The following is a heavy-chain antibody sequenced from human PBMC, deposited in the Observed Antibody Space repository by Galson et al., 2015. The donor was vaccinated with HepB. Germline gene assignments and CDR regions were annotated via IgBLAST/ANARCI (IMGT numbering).Heavy chain of an antibody. V-gene: IGHV5-51*01. CDR1: GYSFTSYW. J-gene: IGHJ2*01. Sequence: SGAEVKKPGESLKISCKGSGYSFTSYWIGWVRQMPGKGLEWMGIIYPGDSDTRYSPSFQGQVTISADKSISTAYLQWSSLKASDTAMYYCARPAAGITMVRGVIITSDWYFDLWGRGTLVTVSS. D-gene: IGHD3-10*01. CDR2: IYPGDSDT. CDR3: ARPAAGITMVRGVIITSDWYFDL.